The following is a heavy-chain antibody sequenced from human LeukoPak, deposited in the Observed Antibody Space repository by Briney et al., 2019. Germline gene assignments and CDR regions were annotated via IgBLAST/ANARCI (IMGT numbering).Heavy chain of an antibody. CDR1: GASITSHY. D-gene: IGHD4-17*01. J-gene: IGHJ4*01. CDR3: ARGVGYGDSRHYDH. CDR2: IYNYGST. V-gene: IGHV4-59*11. Sequence: SETPSLTCTVSGASITSHYWAWIRQSPEKGLEWIGYIYNYGSTKYEPSLKSRVSISDDTAKNQFSLNLKSVTAADTAVYYCARGVGYGDSRHYDHWGHGILVTVPS.